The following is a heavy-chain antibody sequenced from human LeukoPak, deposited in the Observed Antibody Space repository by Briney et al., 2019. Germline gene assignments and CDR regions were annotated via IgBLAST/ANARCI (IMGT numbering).Heavy chain of an antibody. CDR3: AKDLLAARPSVQYFDY. D-gene: IGHD6-6*01. CDR2: IRYDGSNK. V-gene: IGHV3-30*02. CDR1: GFTFSSYG. J-gene: IGHJ4*02. Sequence: GGSLRLSCAASGFTFSSYGMHWVRQAPGKRRERVAFIRYDGSNKYYADSVKGRFTIFRDNSKNTLYLQMNSLRAEDTAVYYCAKDLLAARPSVQYFDYWGQGTLVTVSS.